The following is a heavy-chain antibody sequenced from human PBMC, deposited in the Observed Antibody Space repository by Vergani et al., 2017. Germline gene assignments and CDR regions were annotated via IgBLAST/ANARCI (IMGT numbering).Heavy chain of an antibody. V-gene: IGHV4-39*01. Sequence: QVQLQQWGAGLLKPSETLSLTCTVSGGSISSSSYYWGWIRQPPGKGLEWIGIIYYSGSTYYNPSLKSRVTISVDTSKNQFSLKLSSVTAADTDVYYCARRAVGATGLLDYWGQGTLVTVSS. CDR2: IYYSGST. CDR3: ARRAVGATGLLDY. J-gene: IGHJ4*02. CDR1: GGSISSSSYY. D-gene: IGHD1-26*01.